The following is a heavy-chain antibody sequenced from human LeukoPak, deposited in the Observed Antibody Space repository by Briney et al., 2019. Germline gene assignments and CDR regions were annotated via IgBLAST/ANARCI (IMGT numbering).Heavy chain of an antibody. CDR3: VKAVYYDSSGYYSVYYDY. Sequence: GGSLRLSCAASGFTFSSYEMNWVRQAPGKGLEWVSYISVSGSTKYYADSVKGRFTISRDNSKNTLYLQMSSLRAEDTAVYYCVKAVYYDSSGYYSVYYDYWGQGTLVTVSS. CDR1: GFTFSSYE. CDR2: ISVSGSTK. J-gene: IGHJ4*02. D-gene: IGHD3-22*01. V-gene: IGHV3-48*03.